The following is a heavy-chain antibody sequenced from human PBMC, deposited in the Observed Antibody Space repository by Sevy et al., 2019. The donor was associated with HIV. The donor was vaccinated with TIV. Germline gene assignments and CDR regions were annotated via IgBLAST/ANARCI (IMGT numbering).Heavy chain of an antibody. V-gene: IGHV3-30-3*01. CDR3: ARSAVAGIKAWFDP. CDR2: ILYDGSNK. Sequence: GGSLRLSCVGSGFTFSRHAMHWVRQAPGKGLEWVAVILYDGSNKYYADSVKGRFTISRDNSKNTLDLEMNSLRPEDTAVYYCARSAVAGIKAWFDPWGLGTLVTVSS. CDR1: GFTFSRHA. D-gene: IGHD6-19*01. J-gene: IGHJ5*02.